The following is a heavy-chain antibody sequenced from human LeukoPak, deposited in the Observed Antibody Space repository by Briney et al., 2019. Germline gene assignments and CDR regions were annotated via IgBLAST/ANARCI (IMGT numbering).Heavy chain of an antibody. V-gene: IGHV3-20*01. J-gene: IGHJ4*02. CDR3: ARVRGYYYDSSPEGYLDF. CDR2: INWNGGVT. CDR1: GFNFEDYG. D-gene: IGHD3-22*01. Sequence: GSLRLSCVASGFNFEDYGMAWVRQAPGKGLEWVSAINWNGGVTDYADSVKGRLTISRDNAKNSLFLQINSLRAEDTAMYHCARVRGYYYDSSPEGYLDFWGQGTLVTVSS.